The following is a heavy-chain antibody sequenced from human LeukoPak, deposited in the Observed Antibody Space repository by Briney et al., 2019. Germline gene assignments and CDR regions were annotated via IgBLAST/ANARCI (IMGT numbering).Heavy chain of an antibody. V-gene: IGHV3-21*01. Sequence: GGSLRLSCAASGFTFSSYSMNWVRQAPGKGLEWVSSISSSSSYIYYADSVKGRFTISRDNAKSSLYLQMNSLRAEDTAVYYCARARYCSGGSCYLFDYWGQGSLVIVSS. D-gene: IGHD2-15*01. CDR1: GFTFSSYS. CDR3: ARARYCSGGSCYLFDY. CDR2: ISSSSSYI. J-gene: IGHJ4*02.